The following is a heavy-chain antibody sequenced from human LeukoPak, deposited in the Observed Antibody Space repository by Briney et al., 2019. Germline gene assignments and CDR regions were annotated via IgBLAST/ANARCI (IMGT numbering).Heavy chain of an antibody. CDR3: ASIDNRWLQLDY. D-gene: IGHD5-24*01. CDR1: GGTFSSYA. J-gene: IGHJ4*02. CDR2: ISAYNGNT. Sequence: ASVKVSCKASGGTFSSYAISWVRQAPGQGLEWMGWISAYNGNTNYAQKLQGRVTMTTDTSTSTAYMELRSLRSDDTAVYYCASIDNRWLQLDYWGQGTLVTVSS. V-gene: IGHV1-18*01.